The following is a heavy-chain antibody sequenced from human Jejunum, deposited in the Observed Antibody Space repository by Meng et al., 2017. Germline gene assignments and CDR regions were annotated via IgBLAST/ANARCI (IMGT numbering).Heavy chain of an antibody. CDR2: IGTST. J-gene: IGHJ3*02. D-gene: IGHD3-16*02. CDR3: AKSLLSWSERAFDI. V-gene: IGHV3-23*03. CDR1: GFSVTTYS. Sequence: GGSLRLSCAASGFSVTTYSVTWVRQAPGKGLEWVSIIGTSTYYGDSGKGRFSVSRDNSKNTLYLQMNSLRAEDTAVYYCAKSLLSWSERAFDIWGQGTMVTVSS.